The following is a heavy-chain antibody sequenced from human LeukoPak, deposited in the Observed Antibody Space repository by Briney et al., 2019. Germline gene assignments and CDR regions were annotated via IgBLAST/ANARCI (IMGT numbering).Heavy chain of an antibody. D-gene: IGHD3-10*01. CDR2: INPNSGGT. CDR3: ARCPGGYNWFDP. J-gene: IGHJ5*02. CDR1: EYTFTGYY. V-gene: IGHV1-2*02. Sequence: ASVKVSCKASEYTFTGYYIHWVRQAPGQGLEWMGWINPNSGGTNYAQKFQGRVTLTRDTSISTAYMELNSLISDDTAVYYCARCPGGYNWFDPWGQGTLVTVSS.